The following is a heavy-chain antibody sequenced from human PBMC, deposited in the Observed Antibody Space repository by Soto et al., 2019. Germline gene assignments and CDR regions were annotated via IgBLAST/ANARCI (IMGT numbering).Heavy chain of an antibody. V-gene: IGHV3-30-3*01. CDR2: ISYDGSNK. D-gene: IGHD1-26*01. Sequence: QVQLVESGGGVVQPGRSLRLSCAASGFTFSSYAMHWVRQAPGKGLEWVAVISYDGSNKYYADSVKGRFTNSRDNSKNTLYLQMNSLRAEDTAVYYFARDTSGSDREDWYFDLWGRVTLVTVSS. J-gene: IGHJ2*01. CDR3: ARDTSGSDREDWYFDL. CDR1: GFTFSSYA.